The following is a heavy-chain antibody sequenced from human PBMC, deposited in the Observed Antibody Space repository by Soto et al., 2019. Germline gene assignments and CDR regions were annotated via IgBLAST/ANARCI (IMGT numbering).Heavy chain of an antibody. CDR3: ARGPDRTTGGDN. V-gene: IGHV4-34*01. D-gene: IGHD1-7*01. CDR2: LTHDGNI. CDR1: GGSFSGYY. J-gene: IGHJ4*02. Sequence: SETLSLTCAVFGGSFSGYYWTWFRQPPGKGLEWIGELTHDGNINYNPSLKSRVTISVDTSKNQFSLRLSFVTAADTAVYFCARGPDRTTGGDNWAQGTLVTVS.